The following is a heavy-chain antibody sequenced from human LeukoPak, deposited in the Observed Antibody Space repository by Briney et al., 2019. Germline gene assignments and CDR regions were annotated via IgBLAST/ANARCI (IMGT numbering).Heavy chain of an antibody. Sequence: PSETLSLTCTVSGYSISLGYYWGWIRQPPGKGLEWIGSFYHTGRTYYNPSLKSRVTVSGDTSKNQFSLKLSSVTAADTAVYYCARDMGWNGLVDSWGQGTLVTVSS. CDR2: FYHTGRT. V-gene: IGHV4-38-2*02. CDR1: GYSISLGYY. J-gene: IGHJ4*02. D-gene: IGHD1-1*01. CDR3: ARDMGWNGLVDS.